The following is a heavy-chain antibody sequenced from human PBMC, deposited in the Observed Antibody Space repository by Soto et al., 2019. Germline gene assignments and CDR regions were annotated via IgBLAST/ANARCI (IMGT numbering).Heavy chain of an antibody. CDR2: IHGGGGAT. Sequence: EVQLLESGGGLVQPGGSLRLSCAASGFTFSAYAMGWVRQAPGKGLEWVSTIHGGGGATHYADSVKGRFTISRDDCKNKLYAQVNDVRAEDMAVYFCAKFEGHPLEYWYLDFWGSGTVVTVSS. CDR1: GFTFSAYA. D-gene: IGHD1-1*01. CDR3: AKFEGHPLEYWYLDF. J-gene: IGHJ2*01. V-gene: IGHV3-23*01.